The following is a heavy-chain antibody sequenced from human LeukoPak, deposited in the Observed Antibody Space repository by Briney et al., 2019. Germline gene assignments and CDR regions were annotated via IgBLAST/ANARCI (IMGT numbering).Heavy chain of an antibody. CDR3: AREDRFGYNYAYGLDV. V-gene: IGHV3-74*01. D-gene: IGHD5-18*01. CDR2: IDRDGTST. J-gene: IGHJ6*02. CDR1: GFSFSRYW. Sequence: PVGSLRLSCAASGFSFSRYWMHWVRQVPGKGLVWVSRIDRDGTSTTYADSVKGRFTISRDNAKNTVYLQMKSLRVEDTAVYYCAREDRFGYNYAYGLDVWGQGTTVTVSS.